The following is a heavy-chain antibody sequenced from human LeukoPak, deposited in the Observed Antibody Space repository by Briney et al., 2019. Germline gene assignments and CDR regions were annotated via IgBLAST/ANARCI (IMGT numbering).Heavy chain of an antibody. D-gene: IGHD2-15*01. CDR3: ARTARLPTD. CDR1: GDSINTYY. CDR2: IYYSGVV. V-gene: IGHV4-59*01. Sequence: PSETLSLTFTVSGDSINTYYWSWLRQPPGKGLEYIGYIYYSGVVNYNPSLMGRVTISIDTSKNQLSLKLTSVTAADTAVYYCARTARLPTDWGQGALVTVSS. J-gene: IGHJ4*02.